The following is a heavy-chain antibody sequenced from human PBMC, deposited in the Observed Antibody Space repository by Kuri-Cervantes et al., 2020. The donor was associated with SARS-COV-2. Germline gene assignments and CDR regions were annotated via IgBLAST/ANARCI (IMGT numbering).Heavy chain of an antibody. Sequence: GGSLRLSCAASGFTFSDYNMNWVRQAPRKGLEWVSYISRSSSTIYYADSVKGRFTSSRDNAKNSLYLQMNSLRAEDTAIYYCARDDNMAVTPIPLDSWGQGTLVTVSS. CDR3: ARDDNMAVTPIPLDS. D-gene: IGHD2-21*02. CDR2: ISRSSSTI. V-gene: IGHV3-48*01. J-gene: IGHJ4*02. CDR1: GFTFSDYN.